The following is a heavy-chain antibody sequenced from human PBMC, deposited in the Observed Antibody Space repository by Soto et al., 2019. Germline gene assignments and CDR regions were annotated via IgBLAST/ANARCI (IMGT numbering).Heavy chain of an antibody. CDR3: ARRRETTMAYDAYDL. CDR1: GYSFSTYW. J-gene: IGHJ3*01. CDR2: IYPDDSDT. V-gene: IGHV5-51*01. D-gene: IGHD5-18*01. Sequence: GESLKISCKGSGYSFSTYWIAWVRQMPGKGLEWMGIIYPDDSDTRYSPSFQGQVSISADKSISTAYLQWSSLKASDTAMYYCARRRETTMAYDAYDLWGQGTMVTVSS.